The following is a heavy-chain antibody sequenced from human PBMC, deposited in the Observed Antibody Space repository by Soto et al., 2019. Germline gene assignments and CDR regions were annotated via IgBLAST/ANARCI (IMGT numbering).Heavy chain of an antibody. D-gene: IGHD6-13*01. CDR2: ISAYNGNT. J-gene: IGHJ4*02. V-gene: IGHV1-18*04. Sequence: GASVKVSCRASCYTFTSYGISLVRQAPGQGLEWVGWISAYNGNTNYAQKLQGRVTMTTDTSTSPAYMELRILRSDYTAVYYCAREAGYSSRDYWGQGTLVTVSS. CDR3: AREAGYSSRDY. CDR1: CYTFTSYG.